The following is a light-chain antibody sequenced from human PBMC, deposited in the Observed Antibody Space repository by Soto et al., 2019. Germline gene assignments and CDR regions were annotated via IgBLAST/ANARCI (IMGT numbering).Light chain of an antibody. J-gene: IGLJ1*01. CDR3: SSYAGINNLGV. V-gene: IGLV2-8*01. CDR1: SSDVGGYKY. Sequence: QSALTQPPSASGSPGQSVTISCTGTSSDVGGYKYVSWYQQHPGKAPKLMNFEVNKRPSGVPDRFSGSKSGNTASLTVSGLQAEDEADYYCSSYAGINNLGVFGTGTKLTVL. CDR2: EVN.